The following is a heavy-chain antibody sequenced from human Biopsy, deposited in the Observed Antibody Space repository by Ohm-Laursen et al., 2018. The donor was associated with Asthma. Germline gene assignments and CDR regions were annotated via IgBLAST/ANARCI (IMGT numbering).Heavy chain of an antibody. CDR2: IYYIGST. V-gene: IGHV4-30-4*01. Sequence: SQTLSLTCSVSGGSISSGAYCWSWVRQPPGKGLEWIGYIYYIGSTYYNPSLKSRVAISLDTSKNQFSLKLSSVTAADTAVYFCARRGGVRRYFDYWGQGTLVTVSS. J-gene: IGHJ4*02. CDR1: GGSISSGAYC. D-gene: IGHD3-16*01. CDR3: ARRGGVRRYFDY.